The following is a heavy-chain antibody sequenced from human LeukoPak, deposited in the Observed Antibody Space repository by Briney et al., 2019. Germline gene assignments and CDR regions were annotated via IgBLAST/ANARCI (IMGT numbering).Heavy chain of an antibody. CDR3: ARDQEGFDY. Sequence: RASVKVSCKASGYTFTSSYIHWVRQAPGQGLEWMGMIYPRDGSTSYAQKFQGRVTVTRDTSTSTVHMELGGLRSEDTAVYYCARDQEGFDYWGQGTLVTVSS. J-gene: IGHJ4*02. V-gene: IGHV1-46*01. CDR1: GYTFTSSY. CDR2: IYPRDGST.